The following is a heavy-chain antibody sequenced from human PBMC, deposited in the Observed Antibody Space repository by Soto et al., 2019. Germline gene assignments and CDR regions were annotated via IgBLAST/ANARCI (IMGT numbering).Heavy chain of an antibody. D-gene: IGHD3-3*01. CDR3: AKDLVEYYDFWNGYHGYYFDY. Sequence: GGSLGLSCAASGFTFSSYAMSWVRQALGKGLEWVSAISGSGGSTYYADSVKGRFTISRDNSKNTLYLQMNSLRAEDTAVYYCAKDLVEYYDFWNGYHGYYFDYCGQGTLVTVSS. CDR1: GFTFSSYA. J-gene: IGHJ4*02. CDR2: ISGSGGST. V-gene: IGHV3-23*01.